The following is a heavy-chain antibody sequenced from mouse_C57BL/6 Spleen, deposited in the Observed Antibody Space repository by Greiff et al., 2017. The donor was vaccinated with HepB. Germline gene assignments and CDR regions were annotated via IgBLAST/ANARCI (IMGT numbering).Heavy chain of an antibody. CDR2: ISSGGSYT. V-gene: IGHV5-6*01. J-gene: IGHJ4*01. Sequence: EVKLVESGGDLVKPGGSLKLSCAASGFTFSSYGMSWVRQTPDKRLEWVATISSGGSYTYYPDSVKGRFTISRDNAKNTLYLQMSSLKSEDTAMYYCARGDDYDDAMDYWGQRTSVTVSS. CDR3: ARGDDYDDAMDY. CDR1: GFTFSSYG. D-gene: IGHD2-4*01.